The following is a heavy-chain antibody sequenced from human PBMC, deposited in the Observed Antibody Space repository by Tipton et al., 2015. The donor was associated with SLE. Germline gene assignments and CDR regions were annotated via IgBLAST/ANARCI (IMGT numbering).Heavy chain of an antibody. CDR1: GYTFTSYG. V-gene: IGHV1-18*04. Sequence: QVQLVQSGAEVKKPGESLRISCKASGYTFTSYGISWVRQAPGQGLEWMGWISAYNGNTNYAQKLQGRVTMTTDTSTSTAYMELRSLRSDDTAVYYCARDIMITFGGAKGGVDYWGQGTLVTVSS. CDR2: ISAYNGNT. CDR3: ARDIMITFGGAKGGVDY. D-gene: IGHD3-16*01. J-gene: IGHJ4*02.